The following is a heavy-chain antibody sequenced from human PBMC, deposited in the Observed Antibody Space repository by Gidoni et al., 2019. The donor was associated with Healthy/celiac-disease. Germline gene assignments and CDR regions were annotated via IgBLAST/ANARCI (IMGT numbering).Heavy chain of an antibody. D-gene: IGHD3-10*01. CDR2: IYYSGST. V-gene: IGHV4-39*01. CDR3: ARLMRAASMVQGVIIGWNWFDP. CDR1: GGSISSSSYY. Sequence: QLQLQESGPGLVKPSETLSLTCTVSGGSISSSSYYWGWIRQPPGKGLEWIGSIYYSGSTYYNPSLKSRVTISVDTSKNQFSLKLSSVTAADTAVYYCARLMRAASMVQGVIIGWNWFDPWGQGTLVTVSS. J-gene: IGHJ5*02.